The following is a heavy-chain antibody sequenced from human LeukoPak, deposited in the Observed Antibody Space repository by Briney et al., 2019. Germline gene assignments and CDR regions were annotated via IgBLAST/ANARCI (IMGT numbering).Heavy chain of an antibody. CDR1: GLTFRGFW. J-gene: IGHJ4*02. D-gene: IGHD1-26*01. Sequence: GGSLRLSCAASGLTFRGFWMHWVRQAPGKGLVWVSRINSDGSTTGYADSVRGRFTVSRDNAKNTLYLQMNSLRDEDTAVYYCVRDRGSPTLFEYWGQGAQVTVSS. CDR2: INSDGSTT. CDR3: VRDRGSPTLFEY. V-gene: IGHV3-74*01.